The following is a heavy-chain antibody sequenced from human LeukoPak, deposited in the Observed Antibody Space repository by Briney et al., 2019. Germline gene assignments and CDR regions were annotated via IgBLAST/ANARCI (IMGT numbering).Heavy chain of an antibody. V-gene: IGHV3-23*01. CDR1: GFTFSSYA. D-gene: IGHD3-9*01. CDR3: AKAANYDILTGYYLDY. Sequence: GGSLRLSCAASGFTFSSYAMSGVGQAPGKGLEWVSAITGGGDTTYYADSVRGRFTISRDNSKNTLYLQMNNLRAEDTAIYYCAKAANYDILTGYYLDYWGQGTLVTVSS. CDR2: ITGGGDTT. J-gene: IGHJ4*02.